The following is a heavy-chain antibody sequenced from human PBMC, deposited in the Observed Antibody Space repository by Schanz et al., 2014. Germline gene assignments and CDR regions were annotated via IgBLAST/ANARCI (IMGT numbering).Heavy chain of an antibody. J-gene: IGHJ4*02. Sequence: EVQLLESGGGLVQPGGSLRLSCAASGFSFRKSAMSWVRQAPGKGLEWVSGFDAHDGRAYYADSVRGRFTISRDNSKSTLYVEMNSLRVEDTAVYYCARVKGEFDYWGQGTLVTVSS. V-gene: IGHV3-23*01. CDR3: ARVKGEFDY. D-gene: IGHD3-16*01. CDR2: FDAHDGRA. CDR1: GFSFRKSA.